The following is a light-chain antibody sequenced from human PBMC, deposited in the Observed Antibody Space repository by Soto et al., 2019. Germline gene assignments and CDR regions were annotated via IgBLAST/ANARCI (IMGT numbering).Light chain of an antibody. CDR3: QQSYSTLSIT. V-gene: IGKV1-39*01. J-gene: IGKJ5*01. CDR1: ESIARH. CDR2: AAS. Sequence: DIQMTQSPSSLSASVGDRVTITCRASESIARHLNWYQQKSGKGPKLLIYAASSLQNGVPSRFXGGGSGTDFTLTISNLQPEDFATYYCQQSYSTLSITFGQGTRLEIK.